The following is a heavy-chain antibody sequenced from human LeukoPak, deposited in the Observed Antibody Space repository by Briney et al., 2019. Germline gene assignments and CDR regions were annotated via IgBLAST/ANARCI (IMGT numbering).Heavy chain of an antibody. V-gene: IGHV5-10-1*01. D-gene: IGHD3-22*01. CDR3: ARHTDYYDSSATNEPDNWFDP. J-gene: IGHJ5*02. CDR2: TDPSDSYT. CDR1: GYSFTSYW. Sequence: TGESLKISCKGSGYSFTSYWISWVRQMPGKGLEWMGRTDPSDSYTNYSPSFQGHVTISADKSISTAYLQWSSLKASDTAMYYCARHTDYYDSSATNEPDNWFDPWGQGTLVTVSS.